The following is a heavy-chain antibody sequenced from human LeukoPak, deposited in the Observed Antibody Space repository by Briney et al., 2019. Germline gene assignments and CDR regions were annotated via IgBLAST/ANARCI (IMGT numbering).Heavy chain of an antibody. CDR1: GGTFSSYA. V-gene: IGHV1-69*04. J-gene: IGHJ6*02. CDR2: IIPIFGIA. Sequence: SSVKVSCKASGGTFSSYAISSVRQAPGQGRECMGSIIPIFGIAHYVQKFQGRVTITADKTTSTAYMELSSLRSEDTAVYYCATAGYCSSTSCYTGSGPYYYYGMDVWGQGTTVTVSS. CDR3: ATAGYCSSTSCYTGSGPYYYYGMDV. D-gene: IGHD2-2*02.